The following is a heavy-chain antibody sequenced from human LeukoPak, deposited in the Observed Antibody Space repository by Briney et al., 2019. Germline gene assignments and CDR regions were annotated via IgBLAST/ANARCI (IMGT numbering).Heavy chain of an antibody. CDR1: GDSVSRNNAG. Sequence: SQTLSLTCAISGDSVSRNNAGWNWIRQSPSRGLEWLGRTYYRSKWYNDYAVSVNSRITINPDTSKNQISLQLNSVTPEDTAVYYRARSSGSYSGLGDYWGQGTLVTVSS. CDR3: ARSSGSYSGLGDY. D-gene: IGHD6-19*01. CDR2: TYYRSKWYN. V-gene: IGHV6-1*01. J-gene: IGHJ4*02.